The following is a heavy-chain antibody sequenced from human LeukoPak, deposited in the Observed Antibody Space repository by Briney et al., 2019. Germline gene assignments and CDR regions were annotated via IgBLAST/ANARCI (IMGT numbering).Heavy chain of an antibody. CDR2: IYTSGST. V-gene: IGHV4-4*07. Sequence: PSETLSLTCTVSGGSISYFYWSWIRQPAGKGLEWIGRIYTSGSTNYNPSLKSRVTMSVDTSKKQFSLKLSSVTAADTAVYYCARSILYYYDRSARGAFDIWGPGTMVTVS. D-gene: IGHD3-22*01. CDR1: GGSISYFY. CDR3: ARSILYYYDRSARGAFDI. J-gene: IGHJ3*02.